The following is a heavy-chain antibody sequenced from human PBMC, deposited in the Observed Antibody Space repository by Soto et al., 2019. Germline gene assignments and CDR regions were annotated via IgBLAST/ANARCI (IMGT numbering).Heavy chain of an antibody. D-gene: IGHD2-21*02. CDR2: ISSSSSYI. CDR1: GFTFSSYS. V-gene: IGHV3-21*01. CDR3: ARDSGGDFARGHYYYYYMDV. J-gene: IGHJ6*03. Sequence: GGSLRLSCAASGFTFSSYSMNWVRQAPGKGLEWVSSISSSSSYIYYTDSVKGRFTISRDNAKNSLYLQMNSLRAEDTAVYYCARDSGGDFARGHYYYYYMDVWGKGTTVTVSS.